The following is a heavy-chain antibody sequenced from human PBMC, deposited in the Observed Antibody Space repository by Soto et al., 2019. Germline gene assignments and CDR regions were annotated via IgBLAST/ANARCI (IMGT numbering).Heavy chain of an antibody. D-gene: IGHD6-19*01. CDR3: ARDRGDSSGWLDY. CDR1: GFTFSSYA. Sequence: GSLRLSCAASGFTFSSYAMHWVRQAPGKGLEWVAVISYDGSNKYYADSVKGRFTISRDNSKNTLYLQMNSLRAEDTAVYYCARDRGDSSGWLDYWGQGTLVTVSS. V-gene: IGHV3-30-3*01. CDR2: ISYDGSNK. J-gene: IGHJ4*02.